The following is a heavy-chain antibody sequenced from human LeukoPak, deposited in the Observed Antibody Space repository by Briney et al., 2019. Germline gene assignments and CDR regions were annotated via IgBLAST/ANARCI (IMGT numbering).Heavy chain of an antibody. J-gene: IGHJ5*02. CDR1: GRSISSGGYS. Sequence: SETLSLTCAVSGRSISSGGYSWSWIRQPPGKGLEWIGYIYHSGSTYYNPSLKSRVTISVDRSKNQFSLKLSSVTAADTAVYYCARVCWGYCSGGSCYSAWFDPWGQGTLVTVSS. D-gene: IGHD2-15*01. V-gene: IGHV4-30-2*01. CDR2: IYHSGST. CDR3: ARVCWGYCSGGSCYSAWFDP.